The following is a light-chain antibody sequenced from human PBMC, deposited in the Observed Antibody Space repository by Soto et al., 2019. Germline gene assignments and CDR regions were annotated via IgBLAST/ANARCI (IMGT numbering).Light chain of an antibody. CDR2: KAS. Sequence: DLQMTQFPSTLSASVGDRVTITCRASQSISTWLAWYQQKPGKAPKLLIYKASSLESGVPSRFSGRGSGTEFTPTISSLQPDDFATYYCQQYDTYSTFGQGTKVEIK. V-gene: IGKV1-5*03. CDR1: QSISTW. CDR3: QQYDTYST. J-gene: IGKJ1*01.